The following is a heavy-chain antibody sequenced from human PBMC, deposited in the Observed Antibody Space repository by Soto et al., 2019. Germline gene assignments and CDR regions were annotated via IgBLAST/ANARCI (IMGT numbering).Heavy chain of an antibody. CDR1: GGSIRSGGYY. V-gene: IGHV4-31*03. J-gene: IGHJ6*02. CDR3: ARDRLMATAGTARHYFGLDV. Sequence: PSETVALTCTVSGGSIRSGGYYWSWVLQSPRRGLEWIGNIYYSGSTYYNPSLKSRLTISVDTSKNQFSLNLSSVTAADTAVFYCARDRLMATAGTARHYFGLDVWGQGTTVTVSS. CDR2: IYYSGST. D-gene: IGHD5-18*01.